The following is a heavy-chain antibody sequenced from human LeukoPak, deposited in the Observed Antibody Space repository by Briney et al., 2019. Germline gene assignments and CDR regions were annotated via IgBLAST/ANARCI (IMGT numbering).Heavy chain of an antibody. D-gene: IGHD2-21*02. CDR3: ARVGDTGDCSGDCYHYYFDY. J-gene: IGHJ4*02. V-gene: IGHV3-23*01. Sequence: PGGSLRLSCSASGFTFSTYGMSWVRQAPGKGLEWVISLSGSGSTTYYADSVKGRFTISRDNSKHTLYLQMNRLRTEDTAVYYCARVGDTGDCSGDCYHYYFDYWGQGTLVTVSS. CDR1: GFTFSTYG. CDR2: LSGSGSTT.